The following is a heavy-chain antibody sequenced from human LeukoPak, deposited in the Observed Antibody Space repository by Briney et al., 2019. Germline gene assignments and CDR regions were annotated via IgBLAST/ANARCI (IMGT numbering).Heavy chain of an antibody. CDR2: IYSWGST. Sequence: GGSLRLSCAASRFTVSSNYMSGVRQAPGEGLEGVSGIYSWGSTYYGASVQGRFTMSRHNSKNTMYLQMNSLRAEDTAVYYCARDTAYYGMDVWGQGTTVTVSS. V-gene: IGHV3-53*04. J-gene: IGHJ6*02. CDR3: ARDTAYYGMDV. CDR1: RFTVSSNY. D-gene: IGHD5-18*01.